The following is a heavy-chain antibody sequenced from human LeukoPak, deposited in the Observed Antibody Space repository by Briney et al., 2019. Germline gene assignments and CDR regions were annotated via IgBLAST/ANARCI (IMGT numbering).Heavy chain of an antibody. D-gene: IGHD3-10*01. CDR1: AYSISSGYY. CDR2: IYHRGST. J-gene: IGHJ4*02. Sequence: PSETLSLTCAVSAYSISSGYYWGWSRQPPGEGLEWIGSIYHRGSTYYNPSLKSRVTISVDMSKNQYSLRLSSTTAAYTAVYYCARVSGMNIEDWGVGTLVTVSS. V-gene: IGHV4-38-2*01. CDR3: ARVSGMNIED.